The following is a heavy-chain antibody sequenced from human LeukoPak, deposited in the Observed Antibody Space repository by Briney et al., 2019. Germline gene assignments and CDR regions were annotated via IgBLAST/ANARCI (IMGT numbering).Heavy chain of an antibody. Sequence: GGSLRLSCAASGFTFSSYAMHWVRQAPGKGLEWVAIISYDGSDTYYTDSVKGRFTISRDNSENTLYLQMNSLRAEDTAVYYCASARVVEVLATPTALDYWGQGTLVTVSS. V-gene: IGHV3-30-3*01. CDR2: ISYDGSDT. CDR3: ASARVVEVLATPTALDY. D-gene: IGHD2-2*01. J-gene: IGHJ4*02. CDR1: GFTFSSYA.